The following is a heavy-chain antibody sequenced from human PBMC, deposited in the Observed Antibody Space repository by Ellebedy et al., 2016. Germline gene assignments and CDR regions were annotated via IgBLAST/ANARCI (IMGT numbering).Heavy chain of an antibody. D-gene: IGHD4-17*01. CDR2: ISAGGDIT. V-gene: IGHV3-23*01. Sequence: GGSLRLSXAVSGFTLSHVVIRLVRQAPGGGPEWVLTISAGGDITFSADSVKGRFTISRDNSRDTLYLQMDSLTAADTAVYYCYYGHYSGFWGQGTLVTVSS. CDR1: GFTLSHVV. CDR3: YYGHYSGF. J-gene: IGHJ4*02.